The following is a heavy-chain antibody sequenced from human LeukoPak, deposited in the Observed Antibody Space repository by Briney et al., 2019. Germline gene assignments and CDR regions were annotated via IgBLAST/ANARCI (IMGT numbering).Heavy chain of an antibody. J-gene: IGHJ4*02. CDR2: INPSGGST. Sequence: GASVKVSCKASGYTFTYYYMHWVRQAPGQGLEWMGLINPSGGSTSYAQKFQGRVTMTRDTSTNTVYMELSSLRSEDTAVYYCARKAGGRYRLDYWGQGTLVSVSS. V-gene: IGHV1-46*01. D-gene: IGHD1-26*01. CDR3: ARKAGGRYRLDY. CDR1: GYTFTYYY.